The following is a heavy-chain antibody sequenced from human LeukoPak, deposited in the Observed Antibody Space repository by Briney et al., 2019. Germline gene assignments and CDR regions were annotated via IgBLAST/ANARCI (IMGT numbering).Heavy chain of an antibody. CDR1: GFTFSSYA. J-gene: IGHJ5*02. D-gene: IGHD6-6*01. CDR3: AKDKYSSSSEGWFDP. V-gene: IGHV3-23*01. CDR2: ISGSGGST. Sequence: GGSLRLSCAASGFTFSSYAMSWVRQAPGKGLEWVSAISGSGGSTYYADSVKGRFTISRDNSKNTLYLQMNSLRAEDTAVYYCAKDKYSSSSEGWFDPWGQETLVTVSS.